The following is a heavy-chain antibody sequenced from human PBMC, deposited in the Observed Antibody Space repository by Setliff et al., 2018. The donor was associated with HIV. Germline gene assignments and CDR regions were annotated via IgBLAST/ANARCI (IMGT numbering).Heavy chain of an antibody. CDR3: AKLPHSSAWYSPFYYFEY. D-gene: IGHD6-19*01. V-gene: IGHV3-23*01. J-gene: IGHJ4*02. CDR1: GFTFNTYA. Sequence: PGGSLRLSCAASGFTFNTYAMSWVRQAPGKGLEWVSVISGSGGSTFYADSVKGRFTISRDNSKNTLYLQMNRLRVDDTAVYYCAKLPHSSAWYSPFYYFEYWGQGTLVTVSS. CDR2: ISGSGGST.